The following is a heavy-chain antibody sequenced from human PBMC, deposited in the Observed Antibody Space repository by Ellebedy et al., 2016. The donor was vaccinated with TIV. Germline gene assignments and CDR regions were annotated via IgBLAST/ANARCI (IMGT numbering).Heavy chain of an antibody. CDR2: IDESGRA. CDR1: GGSFRNYY. D-gene: IGHD3-16*02. V-gene: IGHV4-34*01. CDR3: ARAPSVVMSSGGVLVRAEYLQH. Sequence: MPSETLSLTCGVDGGSFRNYYWSWIRQSPGRGLEWIGEIDESGRAKYNPSLKNRVTISIETSKRQISLKLISVTAADTAIYYCARAPSVVMSSGGVLVRAEYLQHWGQGSLVTVSS. J-gene: IGHJ1*01.